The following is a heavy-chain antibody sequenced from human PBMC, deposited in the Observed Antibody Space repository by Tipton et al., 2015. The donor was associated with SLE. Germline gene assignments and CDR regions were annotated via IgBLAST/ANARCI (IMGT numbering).Heavy chain of an antibody. J-gene: IGHJ3*01. V-gene: IGHV6-1*01. CDR3: GRGAEHAFDV. Sequence: GLVKPSQTLSLTCAISGDSVSSNSGAWNWIRQSPSRGLEWLGRTYYRSRWYNDYAVSVKSRIIINTDTSKNQFSLQLESVTPEDTAVYYCGRGAEHAFDVWGQGTIVTVSS. CDR1: GDSVSSNSGA. CDR2: TYYRSRWYN. D-gene: IGHD1-14*01.